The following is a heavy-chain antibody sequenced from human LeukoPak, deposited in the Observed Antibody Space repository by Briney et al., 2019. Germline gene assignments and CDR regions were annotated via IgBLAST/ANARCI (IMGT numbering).Heavy chain of an antibody. CDR3: AKGRSDYYGSGSYIDY. Sequence: GGSLRLSCAASGFTFSSYAMSWVRQARGKGLEWVSAISGSGGSTYYADSVKGRFTISRDNSKNTLYLQMNSLRAEDTAVYYCAKGRSDYYGSGSYIDYWGQGTLVTVSS. CDR1: GFTFSSYA. CDR2: ISGSGGST. J-gene: IGHJ4*02. D-gene: IGHD3-10*01. V-gene: IGHV3-23*01.